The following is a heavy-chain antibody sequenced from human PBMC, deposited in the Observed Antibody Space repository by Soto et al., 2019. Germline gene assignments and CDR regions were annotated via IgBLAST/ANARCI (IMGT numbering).Heavy chain of an antibody. CDR3: ARGEVTTGVF. CDR1: GGSVGGYY. Sequence: PSETLSLTCAVYGGSVGGYYWSWVRQPPGKGLEWIGEINHSGSITYAPSLKSRVTMSVDTSKNQFSLRLNSVTAADTAVYYCARGEVTTGVFWGQGTKVTVSS. D-gene: IGHD4-17*01. V-gene: IGHV4-34*01. J-gene: IGHJ4*02. CDR2: INHSGSI.